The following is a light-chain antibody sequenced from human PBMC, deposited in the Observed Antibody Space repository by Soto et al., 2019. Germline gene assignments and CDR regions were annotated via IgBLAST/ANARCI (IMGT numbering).Light chain of an antibody. CDR2: GAS. CDR1: QSISSSY. Sequence: EIVLTQSPGTLSLSPGERATLSCRASQSISSSYLARYQQKPGQAPRLLIYGASSRAAGIPDRISGSGSGTDFTLTISRLEAEDFAVYYCQQYGSSPWTFGQGTKVEIK. CDR3: QQYGSSPWT. J-gene: IGKJ1*01. V-gene: IGKV3-20*01.